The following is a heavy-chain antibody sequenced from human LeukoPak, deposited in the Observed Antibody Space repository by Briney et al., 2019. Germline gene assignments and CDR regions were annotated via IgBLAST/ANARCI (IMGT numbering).Heavy chain of an antibody. CDR2: IYNSGST. D-gene: IGHD3-3*01. CDR1: GGSISSGAYY. Sequence: KSSETLSLTCTVSGGSISSGAYYWSWIRQLPGKGLEWIGYIYNSGSTDYNPSLKSRLTISVDTSKNQFSLKLSSVTAADTAVYYCARDRRVTIFEVVTHRWFDPWGQGTLVTVSS. V-gene: IGHV4-31*03. J-gene: IGHJ5*02. CDR3: ARDRRVTIFEVVTHRWFDP.